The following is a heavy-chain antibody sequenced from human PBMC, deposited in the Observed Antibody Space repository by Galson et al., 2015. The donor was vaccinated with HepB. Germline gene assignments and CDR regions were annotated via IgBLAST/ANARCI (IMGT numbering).Heavy chain of an antibody. CDR2: ISGRGGST. CDR1: GFTFSSYA. CDR3: AKVGAIEEYYYFVMDV. J-gene: IGHJ6*02. Sequence: SLRLSCAASGFTFSSYAMSWVRQAPGKGLEWVSAISGRGGSTYYADSVKGRFTITRDNSKNTLYLQLNSLRPEDTAVDYCAKVGAIEEYYYFVMDVWGQGTTVTVSS. V-gene: IGHV3-23*01. D-gene: IGHD1-26*01.